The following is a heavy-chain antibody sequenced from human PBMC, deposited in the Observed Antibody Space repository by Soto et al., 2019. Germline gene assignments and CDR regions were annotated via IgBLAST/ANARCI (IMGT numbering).Heavy chain of an antibody. J-gene: IGHJ3*02. V-gene: IGHV3-33*01. CDR2: IWYGGSNK. CDR1: GFTFSSYG. D-gene: IGHD2-8*01. CDR3: ARDRKPLIVLDGFDI. Sequence: GGSLRLSCAASGFTFSSYGMHWVRQAPGKGLEWVAVIWYGGSNKYYADSVKGRFTISRDNSKNTLYLQMNSLRAEDTAVYYCARDRKPLIVLDGFDIWGQGTMVTVSS.